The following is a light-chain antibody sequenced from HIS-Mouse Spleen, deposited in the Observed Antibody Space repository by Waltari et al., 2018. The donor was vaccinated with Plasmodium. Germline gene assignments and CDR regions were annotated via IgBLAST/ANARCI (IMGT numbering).Light chain of an antibody. CDR1: ALPQKY. V-gene: IGLV3-10*01. Sequence: SYELTQPPSVPVSPGQTARITCFRDALPQKYAYWYQQKSGQAPVLVIYEDSKRPSGIPERFSGSSSGTMATLTISGAQVEDEADYYCYSTDSSGNHRVFGGGTKLTVL. CDR3: YSTDSSGNHRV. J-gene: IGLJ3*02. CDR2: EDS.